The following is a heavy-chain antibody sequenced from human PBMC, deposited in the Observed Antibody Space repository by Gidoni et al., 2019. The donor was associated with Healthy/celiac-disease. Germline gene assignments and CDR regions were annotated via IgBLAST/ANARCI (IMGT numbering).Heavy chain of an antibody. J-gene: IGHJ4*02. D-gene: IGHD6-13*01. Sequence: EVQLLESGGGLVQPGGSLRLSCAASGFTFSSYAMSWVRQAPGKGLEWVSAISGSGGSTYYADSVKGRFTISRDNSKNTLYLQMNSLRAEDTAVYYCAKDPDSSSWYEGPDFDYWGQGTLVTVSS. V-gene: IGHV3-23*01. CDR3: AKDPDSSSWYEGPDFDY. CDR1: GFTFSSYA. CDR2: ISGSGGST.